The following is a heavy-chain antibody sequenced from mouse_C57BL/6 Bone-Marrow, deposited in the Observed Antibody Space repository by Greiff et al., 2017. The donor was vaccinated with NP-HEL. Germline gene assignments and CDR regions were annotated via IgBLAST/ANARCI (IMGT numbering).Heavy chain of an antibody. CDR2: IDPSDSYT. Sequence: QVQLQQPGAELVKPGASVKLSCKASGYTFTSYWMQWVNQRPGQGLEWIGEIDPSDSYTTYNQKFKGKATLTVDTSSSTAYMQLSSLTSEDSAVYYCARGDGYYDYYAMDYWGQGTSVTVSS. CDR1: GYTFTSYW. CDR3: ARGDGYYDYYAMDY. J-gene: IGHJ4*01. D-gene: IGHD2-3*01. V-gene: IGHV1-50*01.